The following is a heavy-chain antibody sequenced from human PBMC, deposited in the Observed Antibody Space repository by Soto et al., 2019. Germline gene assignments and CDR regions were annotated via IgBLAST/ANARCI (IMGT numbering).Heavy chain of an antibody. CDR2: VYNSGST. J-gene: IGHJ1*01. D-gene: IGHD2-2*01. V-gene: IGHV4-59*01. CDR1: GGSISSYY. Sequence: QVQLQESGPGLVKPSETLSLTCNVSGGSISSYYWSWIRQPPGKGLEYIGHVYNSGSTIHSPSLKSRATLSVDTSKNQFSLKLNSVTAADTAVYYCAGGSSLCWECFHHWGQGILITGSS. CDR3: AGGSSLCWECFHH.